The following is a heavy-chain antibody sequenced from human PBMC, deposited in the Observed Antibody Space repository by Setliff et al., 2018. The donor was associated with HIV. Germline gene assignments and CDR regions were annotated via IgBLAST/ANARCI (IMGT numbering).Heavy chain of an antibody. CDR2: ISHSSSPR. CDR3: ARVITVLRSSDWSYYFDY. V-gene: IGHV3-11*01. CDR1: GFSFGDYY. J-gene: IGHJ4*02. D-gene: IGHD3-9*01. Sequence: GGSLRLSCAASGFSFGDYYMSWVRQAPGKGLEWISSISHSSSPRHYADSVKGRFTISRDNAKNSLYLEMNRLRADDTAVYFCARVITVLRSSDWSYYFDYWGQGTLVTVSS.